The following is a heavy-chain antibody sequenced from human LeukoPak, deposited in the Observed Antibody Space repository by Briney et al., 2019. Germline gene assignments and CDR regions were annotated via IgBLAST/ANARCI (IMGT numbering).Heavy chain of an antibody. D-gene: IGHD3-22*01. Sequence: GGSLRLSCAASGFTVSSNYMSWVRQAPGKGLEWVSVIYSGGSTYYADSVKGRFTISRDNSKNTLYLQMSSLRAEDTAVYYCARENYYYDSSGYYYIYYMDVWGKGTTVTVSS. CDR1: GFTVSSNY. J-gene: IGHJ6*03. CDR2: IYSGGST. V-gene: IGHV3-53*01. CDR3: ARENYYYDSSGYYYIYYMDV.